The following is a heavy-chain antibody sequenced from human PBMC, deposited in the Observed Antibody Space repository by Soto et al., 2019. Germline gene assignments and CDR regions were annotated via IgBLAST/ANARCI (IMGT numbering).Heavy chain of an antibody. D-gene: IGHD2-2*01. CDR2: MYYSGST. CDR3: ARIVVIPAAPDYYNYYGVDV. CDR1: GDSIISSNYY. J-gene: IGHJ6*02. V-gene: IGHV4-39*01. Sequence: SETLSLTCTGSGDSIISSNYYWAWIRQSPGKGLEWIGNMYYSGSTDYNLSLKSRVTMSVDTSKNQFSLKISSVTAADTSVYYCARIVVIPAAPDYYNYYGVDVWGQGTTVTVS.